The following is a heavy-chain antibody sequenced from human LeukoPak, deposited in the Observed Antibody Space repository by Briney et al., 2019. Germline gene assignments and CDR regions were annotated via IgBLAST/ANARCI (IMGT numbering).Heavy chain of an antibody. D-gene: IGHD3-10*01. J-gene: IGHJ6*03. CDR3: AGGGVTMVRGVIIGHYYYYMDV. V-gene: IGHV4-34*01. CDR1: GGSFSGYY. Sequence: SSETLSLTCAVYGGSFSGYYWSWTRQPPGKGLEWIGEINHSGSTNYNPSLKSRVTISVDTSKNQFSLKLSSVTAADTAVYYCAGGGVTMVRGVIIGHYYYYMDVWGKGTTVTVSS. CDR2: INHSGST.